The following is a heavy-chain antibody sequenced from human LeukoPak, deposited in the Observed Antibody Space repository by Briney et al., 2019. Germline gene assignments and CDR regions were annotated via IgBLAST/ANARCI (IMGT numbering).Heavy chain of an antibody. D-gene: IGHD2-15*01. CDR1: GGSISSSSYY. CDR2: IYYSGST. CDR3: ARDRGNCSGGSCYYYYYMDV. J-gene: IGHJ6*03. Sequence: PSETLSLTCTVSGGSISSSSYYWGWIRQPPGKGLEWIGSIYYSGSTYYNPSLKSRVTISVDTSKNQFSLKLSSVTAADTAVYYCARDRGNCSGGSCYYYYYMDVWGKGTTVTISS. V-gene: IGHV4-39*07.